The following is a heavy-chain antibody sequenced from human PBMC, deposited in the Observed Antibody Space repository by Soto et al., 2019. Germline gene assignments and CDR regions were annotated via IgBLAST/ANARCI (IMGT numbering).Heavy chain of an antibody. Sequence: PGESLKISCKGSGYSFTSYWISWVRQMPGKGLEWMGRIDPSDSYTNYSPSFQGHVTISADKSISTAYLQWSSLKASDTAMYYCASTDSTSCYRCYYYGMDVWGQGTTVT. CDR1: GYSFTSYW. J-gene: IGHJ6*02. CDR2: IDPSDSYT. D-gene: IGHD2-2*02. CDR3: ASTDSTSCYRCYYYGMDV. V-gene: IGHV5-10-1*01.